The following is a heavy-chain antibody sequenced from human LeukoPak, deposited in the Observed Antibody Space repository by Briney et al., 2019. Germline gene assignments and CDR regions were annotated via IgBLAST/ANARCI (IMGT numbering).Heavy chain of an antibody. CDR1: GGSFSGYY. V-gene: IGHV4-34*01. CDR3: AGGNGYNSAPLGY. D-gene: IGHD5-24*01. CDR2: INHSGST. J-gene: IGHJ4*02. Sequence: SETLSLTCAVYGGSFSGYYCSWLRQPPGKGLEWIGEINHSGSTNYNPSLKSRVTISVDTSKNQFSLKLSSVTAADTAVYYCAGGNGYNSAPLGYWGQGTLVTVSS.